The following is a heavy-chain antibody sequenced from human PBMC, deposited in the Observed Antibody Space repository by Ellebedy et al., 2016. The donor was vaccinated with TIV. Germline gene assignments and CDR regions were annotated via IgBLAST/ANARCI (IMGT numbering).Heavy chain of an antibody. V-gene: IGHV5-10-1*01. Sequence: GESLKISXKGSGYSFTSYWISWVRQMPGKGLEWMGRIDPSDSYTNYSPSFQGHVTISADKSISTAYLQWSSLKASDTAMYYCARHDPYQPDVWGKGTTVTVSS. CDR1: GYSFTSYW. D-gene: IGHD2-2*01. J-gene: IGHJ6*04. CDR2: IDPSDSYT. CDR3: ARHDPYQPDV.